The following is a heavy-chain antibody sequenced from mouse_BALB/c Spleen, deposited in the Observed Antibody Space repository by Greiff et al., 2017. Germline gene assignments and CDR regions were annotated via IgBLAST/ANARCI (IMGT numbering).Heavy chain of an antibody. CDR2: INPSNGRT. J-gene: IGHJ2*01. V-gene: IGHV1S81*02. CDR1: GYTFTSYW. D-gene: IGHD2-4*01. CDR3: ARGDYDRNFDD. Sequence: QVQLQQPGAELVKPGASVKLSCKASGYTFTSYWMHWVKQRPGQGLEWIGEINPSNGRTNYNEKFKSKATLTVDKSSSTAYMQLSSLTSEDSAVYYCARGDYDRNFDDWGQGTTLTVSS.